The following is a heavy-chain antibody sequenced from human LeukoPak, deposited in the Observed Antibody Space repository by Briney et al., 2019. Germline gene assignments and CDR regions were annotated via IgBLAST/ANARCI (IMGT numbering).Heavy chain of an antibody. CDR2: IRHDGNKK. CDR3: VKDNPLDY. V-gene: IGHV3-30*02. J-gene: IGHJ4*02. Sequence: GGSLRLSCGASGFTFSDYSMLWVRQAPGKGLDWVAFIRHDGNKKLYADSVKGRFTISRDNSKNTLYLYVNSLRPDDSAVYYCVKDNPLDYWGQGTLVIVSS. CDR1: GFTFSDYS.